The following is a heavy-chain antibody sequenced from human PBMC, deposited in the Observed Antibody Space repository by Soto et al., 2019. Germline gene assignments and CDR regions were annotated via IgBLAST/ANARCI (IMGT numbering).Heavy chain of an antibody. CDR3: TGDTFGGSDY. Sequence: AQLVESGGGLVQPGGSLTLSCPASEITLNIYWMHWIRQAPGKGLVWVSRINPESTTLTYADSVTGRFTISRDSARNTLYLQMTGLSAEGRAIYYGTGDTFGGSDYWGQGPLVTVSS. V-gene: IGHV3-74*01. CDR1: EITLNIYW. CDR2: INPESTTL. J-gene: IGHJ4*02. D-gene: IGHD3-10*01.